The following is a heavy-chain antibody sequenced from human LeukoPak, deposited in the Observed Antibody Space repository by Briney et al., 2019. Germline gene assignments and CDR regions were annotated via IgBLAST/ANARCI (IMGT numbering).Heavy chain of an antibody. D-gene: IGHD5-24*01. CDR3: ARDILVSMAAIPAYGMDV. J-gene: IGHJ6*02. V-gene: IGHV3-33*01. CDR2: IWYDGSNK. Sequence: GGPLRLSCAASGFTFSSYGMHWVRQAPGKGLEWVAVIWYDGSNKYYADSVKGRFTISRDNSKNTLYLQMNSLRAEDTAVYYCARDILVSMAAIPAYGMDVWGQGTTVTVSS. CDR1: GFTFSSYG.